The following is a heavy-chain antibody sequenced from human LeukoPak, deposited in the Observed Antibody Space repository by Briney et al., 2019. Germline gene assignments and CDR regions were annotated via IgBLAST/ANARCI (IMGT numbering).Heavy chain of an antibody. Sequence: GGSLRLSCAASGFSFSDYYMHWVRQAPGKGLEWVSAISSSSSYIYYADSVKGRFTISRDNAENSVSLQMHGLRAGDTAVYFCARGGRKATITGLDSWGQGTLVTVSS. D-gene: IGHD5-24*01. CDR3: ARGGRKATITGLDS. CDR2: ISSSSSYI. V-gene: IGHV3-21*01. CDR1: GFSFSDYY. J-gene: IGHJ4*02.